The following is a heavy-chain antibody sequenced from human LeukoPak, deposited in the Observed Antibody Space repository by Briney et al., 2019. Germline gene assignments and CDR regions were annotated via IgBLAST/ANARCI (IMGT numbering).Heavy chain of an antibody. Sequence: AGGSLRLSCAASGFTFSSHGMSWVRQAPEKGLEWVSTFINSCVSTYYADSVKGRFTISRDNSKNTLYLQMNSLRAEDTAVYYCAKRRNRDFGDFEYWGQGTLVTVSS. D-gene: IGHD1-14*01. CDR1: GFTFSSHG. V-gene: IGHV3-23*01. CDR3: AKRRNRDFGDFEY. CDR2: FINSCVST. J-gene: IGHJ4*02.